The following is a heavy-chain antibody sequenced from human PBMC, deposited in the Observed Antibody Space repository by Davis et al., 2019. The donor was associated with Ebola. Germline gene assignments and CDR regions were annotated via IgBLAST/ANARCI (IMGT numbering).Heavy chain of an antibody. CDR3: VKVDCSGGSCYFYY. J-gene: IGHJ4*02. CDR1: GFTFSSYA. V-gene: IGHV3-64D*06. Sequence: PGGSLRLSCSASGFTFSSYAMHWVRQAPGKGLEYVSAISSNGGSTYYADSVKGRFTISRDNSKNTLYLQMSSLRAEDTAVYYCVKVDCSGGSCYFYYWGQGTLVTVSS. CDR2: ISSNGGST. D-gene: IGHD2-15*01.